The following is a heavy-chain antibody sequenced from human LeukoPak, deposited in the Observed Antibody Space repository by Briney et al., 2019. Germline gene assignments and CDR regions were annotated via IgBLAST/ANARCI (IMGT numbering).Heavy chain of an antibody. V-gene: IGHV1-24*01. Sequence: ASVKVSFKVSGYPLTELSMHWVRQAPGKGLEWMGGFDPEDGETIYAQKLQGRVTMTEDTSTDTAYMELSSLRSEDTAVYYCATYYYGSGSYFGYWGQGTLVTVSS. D-gene: IGHD3-10*01. CDR2: FDPEDGET. CDR3: ATYYYGSGSYFGY. CDR1: GYPLTELS. J-gene: IGHJ4*02.